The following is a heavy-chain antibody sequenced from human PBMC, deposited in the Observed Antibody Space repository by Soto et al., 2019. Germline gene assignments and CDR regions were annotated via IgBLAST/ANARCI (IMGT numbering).Heavy chain of an antibody. CDR2: INAGNGNT. J-gene: IGHJ4*02. CDR1: GYTFTSYA. V-gene: IGHV1-3*01. CDR3: ARSSSWYVFDY. Sequence: EASVKVSCKASGYTFTSYAMHWVRQAPGQRLEWMGWINAGNGNTKYSQKFQGRVTITRDTSASTAYMELSSLRSEDTAVYYCARSSSWYVFDYWGQGTLVTVSS. D-gene: IGHD6-13*01.